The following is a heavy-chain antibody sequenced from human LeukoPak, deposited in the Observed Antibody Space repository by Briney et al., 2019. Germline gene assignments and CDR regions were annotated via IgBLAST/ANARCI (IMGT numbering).Heavy chain of an antibody. J-gene: IGHJ5*02. D-gene: IGHD5-24*01. CDR3: AGENSVRDEAWWFNP. Sequence: ASVKVSCKAFGYTLTSNYMHWVRQAPGQGPEWMGVISPSGGSTTYAQKFQGRVTLTRDMSTSTDYLELSSLRSEDTAVYYCAGENSVRDEAWWFNPWGQGTLVTVSS. CDR2: ISPSGGST. CDR1: GYTLTSNY. V-gene: IGHV1-46*01.